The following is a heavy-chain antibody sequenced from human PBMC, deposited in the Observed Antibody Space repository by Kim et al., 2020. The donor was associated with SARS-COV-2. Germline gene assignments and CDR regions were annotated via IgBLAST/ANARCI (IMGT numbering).Heavy chain of an antibody. CDR2: ISSSSSYI. Sequence: GGSLRLSCAASGFTFSSYSMNWVRQAPGKGLEWVSSISSSSSYIYYADSVKGRFTISRDNAKNSLYLQMNSLRAEDTAVYYCARDGGQRFLELNWFDPWGQGTLVTVSS. D-gene: IGHD3-3*01. V-gene: IGHV3-21*01. CDR3: ARDGGQRFLELNWFDP. CDR1: GFTFSSYS. J-gene: IGHJ5*02.